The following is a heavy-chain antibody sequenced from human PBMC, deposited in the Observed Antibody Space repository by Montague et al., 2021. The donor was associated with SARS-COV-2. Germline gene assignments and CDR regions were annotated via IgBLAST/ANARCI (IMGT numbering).Heavy chain of an antibody. V-gene: IGHV4-59*01. J-gene: IGHJ6*02. CDR1: GDSISSYY. D-gene: IGHD2-2*01. CDR2: INYSGSA. CDR3: ARRGVVVIPAVVEYYSGMDV. Sequence: SETLSLTCTVSGDSISSYYWNWIRHSPGKGLEWIGYINYSGSANYNPSLKSRVTISLDTSKNQLSLNLSSVTAADTAVYYCARRGVVVIPAVVEYYSGMDVWGQGTTVTVSS.